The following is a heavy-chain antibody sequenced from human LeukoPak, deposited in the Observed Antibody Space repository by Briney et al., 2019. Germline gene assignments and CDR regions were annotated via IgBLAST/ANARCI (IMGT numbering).Heavy chain of an antibody. V-gene: IGHV3-23*01. CDR1: EFTFSSYW. CDR2: ISGSGGST. CDR3: AKVGLRYVPAAQLDY. Sequence: GGSLRLSCAASEFTFSSYWMTWVRQAPGKGLEWVSAISGSGGSTYYADSVKGRFTISRDNSKNTLYLQMNSLRAEDTAVYYCAKVGLRYVPAAQLDYWGQGTLVTVSS. J-gene: IGHJ4*02. D-gene: IGHD2-2*01.